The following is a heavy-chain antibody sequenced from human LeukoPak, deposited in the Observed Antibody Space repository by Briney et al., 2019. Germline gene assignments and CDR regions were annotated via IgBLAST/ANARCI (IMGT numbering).Heavy chain of an antibody. CDR1: GYFFTGFF. J-gene: IGHJ4*02. D-gene: IGHD3-10*01. CDR2: VSPNNGAT. V-gene: IGHV1-2*02. Sequence: ASVKVSCKTSGYFFTGFFIHWVRQAPGQGLEWMGSVSPNNGATSYAQRFQGRVNTTSDTSTRTAYLQLSGLRFDDTAVYYCASLLWFGDFDYWGQGTPVTVSS. CDR3: ASLLWFGDFDY.